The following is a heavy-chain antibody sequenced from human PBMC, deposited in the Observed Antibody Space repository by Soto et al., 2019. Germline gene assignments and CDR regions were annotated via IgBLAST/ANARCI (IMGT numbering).Heavy chain of an antibody. D-gene: IGHD3-10*02. CDR2: IKSKTDGGTT. J-gene: IGHJ4*02. CDR3: TTDDPIPTMIGYFXY. CDR1: GFTFSNAW. Sequence: GGSLRLSCAASGFTFSNAWMSWVRQAPGKGLEWVGRIKSKTDGGTTDYAAPVKGRFTISRDDSKNTLYLQMNSLKTEDTAVYYCTTDDPIPTMIGYFXYWGQGTLVXVSS. V-gene: IGHV3-15*01.